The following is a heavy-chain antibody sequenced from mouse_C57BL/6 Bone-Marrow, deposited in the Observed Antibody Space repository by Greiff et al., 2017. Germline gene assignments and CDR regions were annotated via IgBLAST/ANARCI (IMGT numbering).Heavy chain of an antibody. CDR2: IDPSASYT. D-gene: IGHD4-1*01. CDR1: GYTFTSYW. Sequence: QVQLQQPGAELVMPGASVKLSCKASGYTFTSYWMHWVKQRPGQGLEWIGEIDPSASYTNYNQKFKGKSTLTVDKSSSTAYMQLSSLTSEDSAVYYCAREANWDPAWFAYWGQGTLVTVSA. CDR3: AREANWDPAWFAY. J-gene: IGHJ3*01. V-gene: IGHV1-69*01.